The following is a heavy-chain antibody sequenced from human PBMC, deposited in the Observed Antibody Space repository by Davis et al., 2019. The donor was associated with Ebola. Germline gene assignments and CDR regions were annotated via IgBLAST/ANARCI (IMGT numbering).Heavy chain of an antibody. V-gene: IGHV1-2*02. CDR3: AIVGFGSGNYHIDY. CDR2: INPNSGGT. J-gene: IGHJ4*02. Sequence: ASVKVSCKASGYTFTGYYMHWVRQAPGQGLEWMGWINPNSGGTNYAQKFQGRVTVTRDTSIGTAYMEVNRLTSADTAVYYCAIVGFGSGNYHIDYWGQGTLVTVSS. CDR1: GYTFTGYY. D-gene: IGHD3-16*02.